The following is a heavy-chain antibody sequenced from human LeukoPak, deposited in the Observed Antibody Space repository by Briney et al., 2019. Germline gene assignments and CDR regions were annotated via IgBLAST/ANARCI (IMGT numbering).Heavy chain of an antibody. J-gene: IGHJ4*02. CDR2: INPNSGDT. V-gene: IGHV1-2*02. D-gene: IGHD4-17*01. CDR3: ARGNYGDLNLEEIDY. Sequence: GASVKVSCKASGYTFTGYYMHWVRQAPGQGLEWMGWINPNSGDTNYAQKFQGRVTMTRDTSITTAYMEMSRLRSDDTAVYYCARGNYGDLNLEEIDYWGQGTLVTVSS. CDR1: GYTFTGYY.